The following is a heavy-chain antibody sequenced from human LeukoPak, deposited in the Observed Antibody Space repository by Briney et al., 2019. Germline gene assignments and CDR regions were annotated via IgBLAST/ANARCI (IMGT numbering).Heavy chain of an antibody. J-gene: IGHJ4*02. CDR1: GGTFSSYA. CDR3: ARGQSGFDF. D-gene: IGHD3-3*01. V-gene: IGHV3-7*05. CDR2: IERDGSEK. Sequence: SCKASGGTFSSYAISWVRQAPGKGLEWVANIERDGSEKNYVDSVKGRFTISRDNAKNSLYLQMNSLRAEDTAVYYCARGQSGFDFWGQGTLVTVSS.